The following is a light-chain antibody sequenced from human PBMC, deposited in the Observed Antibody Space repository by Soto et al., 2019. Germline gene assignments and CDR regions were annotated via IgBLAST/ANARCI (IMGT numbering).Light chain of an antibody. V-gene: IGKV1-5*02. CDR1: QSVTNW. Sequence: DIQMTQSPSTLSASVGERVTIICRASQSVTNWLAWYQQKPGKAPNLLIYDASRLQSGIPSRFSGSGSGTEFTLTISSLQPDDFATYYCQQYTTYPYTFGQGTKLEIK. CDR3: QQYTTYPYT. CDR2: DAS. J-gene: IGKJ2*01.